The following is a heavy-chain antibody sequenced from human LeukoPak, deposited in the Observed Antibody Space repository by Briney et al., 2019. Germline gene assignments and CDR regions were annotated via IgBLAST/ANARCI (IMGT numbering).Heavy chain of an antibody. CDR2: IYPGDSDT. CDR3: ARDYAGAFDI. D-gene: IGHD4-17*01. V-gene: IGHV5-51*01. Sequence: GESLKISCKTSGYRFTTYWIGWVRQMPGKGLEWMGIIYPGDSDTSYSPSFQGQVTISADKSITTAYLQWSRLKASDTAMYYCARDYAGAFDIWGQGTMVTVSS. CDR1: GYRFTTYW. J-gene: IGHJ3*02.